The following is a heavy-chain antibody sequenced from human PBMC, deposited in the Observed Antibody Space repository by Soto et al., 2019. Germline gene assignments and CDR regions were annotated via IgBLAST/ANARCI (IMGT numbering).Heavy chain of an antibody. J-gene: IGHJ4*02. CDR3: AKVGVLVVVAAGFDY. V-gene: IGHV3-23*01. Sequence: EVQLLESGGGLVQPGGSLRLSCAASGFTFSSYAMSWVRQAPGKGLEWVSAISGSGGSTYYADSVKGRFTISRDNSKNTLYMQMNSLRAEDTAVYYCAKVGVLVVVAAGFDYWGQGTLVTVSS. CDR2: ISGSGGST. CDR1: GFTFSSYA. D-gene: IGHD2-15*01.